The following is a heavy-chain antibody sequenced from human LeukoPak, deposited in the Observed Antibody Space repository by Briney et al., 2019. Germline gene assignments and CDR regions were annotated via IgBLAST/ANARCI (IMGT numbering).Heavy chain of an antibody. Sequence: PGGSLRLSCAASGFTFSSYWMSWVRQAPGKGLEWVATIRQDGSQKYYVDSVKGRFTISRDNAKNSLYLQMNSLRAEDTAVYYCARQWLPTSSMDVWGKGTTVTVSS. D-gene: IGHD6-19*01. CDR3: ARQWLPTSSMDV. V-gene: IGHV3-7*01. CDR1: GFTFSSYW. J-gene: IGHJ6*03. CDR2: IRQDGSQK.